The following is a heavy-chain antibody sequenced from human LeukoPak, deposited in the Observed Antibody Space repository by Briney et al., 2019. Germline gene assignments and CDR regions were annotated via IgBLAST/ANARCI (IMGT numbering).Heavy chain of an antibody. D-gene: IGHD2-21*02. Sequence: PGGSLRLSCAASGFTFSSYAMHWVRQAPGKGLEWVAVISYDGSNKYYADSVKGRFTISRDNSKNKLYLQTNSLRAEETAVYYCARRPPGAYCGGNCLHYFDYWGQGTLVTVSS. V-gene: IGHV3-30-3*01. CDR1: GFTFSSYA. CDR2: ISYDGSNK. J-gene: IGHJ4*02. CDR3: ARRPPGAYCGGNCLHYFDY.